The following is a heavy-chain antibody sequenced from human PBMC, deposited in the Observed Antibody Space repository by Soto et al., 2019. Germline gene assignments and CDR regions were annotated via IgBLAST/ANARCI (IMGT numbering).Heavy chain of an antibody. D-gene: IGHD5-18*01. CDR1: GGSISSSSYY. CDR3: ARHDKGPINYRGYSYGHNYYYYGMDV. CDR2: IYYSGST. V-gene: IGHV4-39*01. J-gene: IGHJ6*02. Sequence: SETLSLTCTVSGGSISSSSYYWGRIRQPPGKGLEWIGSIYYSGSTYYNPSLKSRVTISVDTSKNQFSLKLSSVTAADTAVYYCARHDKGPINYRGYSYGHNYYYYGMDVWGQGTTVTVSS.